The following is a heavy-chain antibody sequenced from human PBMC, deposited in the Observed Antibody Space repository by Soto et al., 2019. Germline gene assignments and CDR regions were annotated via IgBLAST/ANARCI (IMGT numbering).Heavy chain of an antibody. V-gene: IGHV3-23*01. CDR3: AKATATGGGAFDI. J-gene: IGHJ3*02. CDR1: GFICSSYD. Sequence: LRLSCAASGFICSSYDMSWVRQAPGKGLEWVSTILVDGRTFYVDSVKGRFTISRDTSQNTVYLQMNSLTAGDTALYYCAKATATGGGAFDICGQGTMVTVSS. CDR2: ILVDGRT. D-gene: IGHD2-8*02.